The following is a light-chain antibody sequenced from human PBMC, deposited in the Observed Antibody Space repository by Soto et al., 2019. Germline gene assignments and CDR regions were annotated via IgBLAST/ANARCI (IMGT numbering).Light chain of an antibody. CDR3: QRYGGSQART. J-gene: IGKJ1*01. Sequence: EIVLTQSPGTLSLSPGERATLSCRASQSVSSSYLAWYQQKPGQAPRLLIHGESSRATGIPDRFRGSGSGTHFNRTISRLEPEDFAVYYCQRYGGSQARTFGHGTKVEIK. CDR1: QSVSSSY. CDR2: GES. V-gene: IGKV3-20*01.